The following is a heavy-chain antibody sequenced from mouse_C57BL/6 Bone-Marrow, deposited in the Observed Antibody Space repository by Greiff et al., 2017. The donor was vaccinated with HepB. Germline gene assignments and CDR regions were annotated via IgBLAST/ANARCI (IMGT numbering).Heavy chain of an antibody. CDR2: INYDGSST. J-gene: IGHJ2*01. D-gene: IGHD1-1*01. CDR3: ARGYYGSSYPYFDN. Sequence: EVKLVESEGGLVQPGSSMKLSCTASGFTFSDYYMAWVRQVPEKGLEWVANINYDGSSTYYLDTLKSRFIISNDNAKNILYLQMSSLKSEDTPTNYYARGYYGSSYPYFDNWGQGTTLTVSS. V-gene: IGHV5-16*01. CDR1: GFTFSDYY.